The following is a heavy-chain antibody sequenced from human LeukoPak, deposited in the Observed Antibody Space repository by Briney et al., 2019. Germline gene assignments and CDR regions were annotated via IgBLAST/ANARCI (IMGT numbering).Heavy chain of an antibody. D-gene: IGHD6-13*01. CDR3: ARQRTGSSWYRGISG. CDR2: INHSGST. CDR1: GGSFSGYY. Sequence: SETLSLTCAVYGGSFSGYYWSWIRQPPGKGLEWIGEINHSGSTNYNPSLKSRVTISVDTSKNQFSLKLSSVTAADTAVYYCARQRTGSSWYRGISGWGQGTLVTVSS. J-gene: IGHJ4*02. V-gene: IGHV4-34*01.